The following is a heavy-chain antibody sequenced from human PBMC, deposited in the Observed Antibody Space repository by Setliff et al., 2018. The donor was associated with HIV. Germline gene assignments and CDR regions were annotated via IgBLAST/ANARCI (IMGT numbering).Heavy chain of an antibody. CDR3: ARDLRIGWAVQDYWYFDL. Sequence: PSETLSLTCTVSGYSISSSSYYWDWIRQPPGKGLEWIGSIYYSGSTYYNPSLKSRVTISVDTSKNQFSLKLSSVTAADTAVYYCARDLRIGWAVQDYWYFDLWGRGTLVTVSS. D-gene: IGHD1-26*01. J-gene: IGHJ2*01. V-gene: IGHV4-39*07. CDR2: IYYSGST. CDR1: GYSISSSSYY.